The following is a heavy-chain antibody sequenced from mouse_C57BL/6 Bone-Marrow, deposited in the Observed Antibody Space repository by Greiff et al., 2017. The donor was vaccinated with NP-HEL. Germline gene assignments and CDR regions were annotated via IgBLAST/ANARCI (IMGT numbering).Heavy chain of an antibody. J-gene: IGHJ3*01. CDR3: AMSGCYSDYVAWFAY. CDR2: IHPSDSDI. CDR1: GYTFTSYW. V-gene: IGHV1-74*01. Sequence: QVQLQQPGAELVKPGASVKVSCKASGYTFTSYWMHWVKQRPGQGLEWIGRIHPSDSDIKYHQKFKGKATLTVDKSSNTAYRQLSSLTSEYSAVYYCAMSGCYSDYVAWFAYWGQGTLVTVSA. D-gene: IGHD2-13*01.